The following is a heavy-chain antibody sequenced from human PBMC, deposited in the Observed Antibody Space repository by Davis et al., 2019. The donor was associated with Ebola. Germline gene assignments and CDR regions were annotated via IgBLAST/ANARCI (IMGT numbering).Heavy chain of an antibody. J-gene: IGHJ4*02. D-gene: IGHD3-10*01. V-gene: IGHV3-9*01. CDR1: GFTFDDYA. Sequence: PGGSLRLSCAASGFTFDDYAMHWVRQAPGKGLEWVSGISWNSGSIGYADSVKGRFTISRDNAKNSLYLQMNSLRAEDTALYYCAKDMAGITMVRGVIITLDYWGQGTLVTVSS. CDR2: ISWNSGSI. CDR3: AKDMAGITMVRGVIITLDY.